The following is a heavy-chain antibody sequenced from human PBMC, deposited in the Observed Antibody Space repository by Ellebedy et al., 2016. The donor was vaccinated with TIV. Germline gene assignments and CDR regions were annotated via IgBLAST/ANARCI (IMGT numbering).Heavy chain of an antibody. D-gene: IGHD1-20*01. Sequence: PGGSLRLSCAASGFSFSNYAMSWVRQAPGKGLEWVSAISGSGMSTYYVDSVKGRFTISRDNSKDTFYLQMNRLRVEDTAVYYCAKDLANWRIRFFDLWGRGTLVTVSS. CDR3: AKDLANWRIRFFDL. CDR1: GFSFSNYA. J-gene: IGHJ2*01. CDR2: ISGSGMST. V-gene: IGHV3-23*01.